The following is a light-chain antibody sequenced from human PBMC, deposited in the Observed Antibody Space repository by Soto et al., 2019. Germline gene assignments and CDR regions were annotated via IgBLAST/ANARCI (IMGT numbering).Light chain of an antibody. CDR2: EVS. V-gene: IGLV2-14*01. CDR1: SSDVGGYNY. CDR3: SSYTSSSTLFV. Sequence: QPASVSGSPGQSITISCTGTSSDVGGYNYVSWYQQHPGKAPKLMIYEVSNRPSGVSNRFSGSKSGNTASLTISGLQAEDEADYYCSSYTSSSTLFVFGTGTKLTVL. J-gene: IGLJ1*01.